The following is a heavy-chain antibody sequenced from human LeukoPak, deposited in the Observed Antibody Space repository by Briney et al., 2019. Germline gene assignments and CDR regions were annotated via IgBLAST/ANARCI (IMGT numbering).Heavy chain of an antibody. V-gene: IGHV1-18*01. CDR2: ISAYNGNT. J-gene: IGHJ6*02. CDR3: ARRLMVYARVYGMDV. CDR1: GYTFTSYG. D-gene: IGHD2-8*01. Sequence: ASVKVSCKASGYTFTSYGISWVRQAPGQGLEWMGWISAYNGNTNYAQKLQGRVTMTTDTSTSTAYMELRSLRSDDTAVCYCARRLMVYARVYGMDVWGQGTTVTVSS.